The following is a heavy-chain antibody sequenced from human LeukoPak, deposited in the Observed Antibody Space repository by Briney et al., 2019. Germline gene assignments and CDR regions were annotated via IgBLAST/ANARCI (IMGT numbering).Heavy chain of an antibody. Sequence: GGSLRLSCAASGFTFSSYGMHWVRQAPGKGLEWVAVIWYDGSNKYYADSVKGRFTISRDNSKNTLYVQMNSLRAEDTAVYYCARDRGLPQNYHGMDVWGQGTTVTVSS. CDR3: ARDRGLPQNYHGMDV. CDR2: IWYDGSNK. D-gene: IGHD2-21*02. CDR1: GFTFSSYG. V-gene: IGHV3-33*01. J-gene: IGHJ6*02.